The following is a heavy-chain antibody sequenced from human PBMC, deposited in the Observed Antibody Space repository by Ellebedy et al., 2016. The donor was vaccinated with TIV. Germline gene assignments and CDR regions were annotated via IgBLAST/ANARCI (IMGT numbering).Heavy chain of an antibody. CDR2: IIPILGIA. CDR1: GGTFSSYA. D-gene: IGHD1-26*01. V-gene: IGHV1-69*04. Sequence: AASVKVSCKASGGTFSSYAISWVRQAPGQGLEWMGRIIPILGIANYAQKFQGRVTMTRDTSIRTAYMELSSLRSEDTAIYYCARVYGSPDYWGQGTLVTVTS. CDR3: ARVYGSPDY. J-gene: IGHJ4*02.